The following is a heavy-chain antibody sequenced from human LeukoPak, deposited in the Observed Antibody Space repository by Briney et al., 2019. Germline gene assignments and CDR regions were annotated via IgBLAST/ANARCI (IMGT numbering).Heavy chain of an antibody. Sequence: GGSLRLSCAASGFTFKSYGMSWVRQAPGKGLEWVSSLSGRGDRTHYADSVKGRFTISRDNSKNTLYLQMNSLRAEDTAVYYCARPTRKGIAAHGYWGQGTLVTVSS. CDR3: ARPTRKGIAAHGY. D-gene: IGHD6-6*01. CDR2: LSGRGDRT. CDR1: GFTFKSYG. V-gene: IGHV3-23*01. J-gene: IGHJ4*02.